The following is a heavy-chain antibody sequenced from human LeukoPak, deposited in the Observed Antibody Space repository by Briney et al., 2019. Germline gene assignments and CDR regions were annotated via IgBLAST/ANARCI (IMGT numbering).Heavy chain of an antibody. CDR2: IYSGGTT. V-gene: IGHV3-53*01. D-gene: IGHD1-14*01. J-gene: IGHJ4*02. CDR1: GFSVETNY. CDR3: VRDLNRYGLDS. Sequence: GGSLRLSCTASGFSVETNYMTWVRQAPGEGLEWVSTIYSGGTTYYADSVKGRFTISRDNSQNTLFLQLNSLTDEDTAIYYCVRDLNRYGLDSWGQGTRVTVSS.